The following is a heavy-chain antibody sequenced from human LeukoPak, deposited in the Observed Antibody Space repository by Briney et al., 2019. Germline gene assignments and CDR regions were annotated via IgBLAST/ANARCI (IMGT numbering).Heavy chain of an antibody. Sequence: GGSLRLSCAASGFTFNDYWMTWVRQAPGKGLEWVANIKQDVSEKYYVDSVKGRFTISRDNAKNSLYLQMNSLRAEDTAVYYCARSYFYDFWSGYSAAIDYWGQGTLVTVSS. D-gene: IGHD3-3*01. V-gene: IGHV3-7*01. CDR3: ARSYFYDFWSGYSAAIDY. CDR2: IKQDVSEK. CDR1: GFTFNDYW. J-gene: IGHJ4*02.